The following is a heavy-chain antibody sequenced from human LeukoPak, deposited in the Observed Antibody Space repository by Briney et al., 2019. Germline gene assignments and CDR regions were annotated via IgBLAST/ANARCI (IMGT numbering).Heavy chain of an antibody. CDR2: ISGSGGST. Sequence: PGGSLRLSCAASGFTFNYYWLTWVRQAPGKGLEWVSAISGSGGSTYYADSVKGRFTISRDNSKNTLYLQMNSLRAEDTAVYYCAKDRSCSGGSCYEYYFDYWGQGTLVTVSS. CDR1: GFTFNYYW. D-gene: IGHD2-15*01. J-gene: IGHJ4*02. CDR3: AKDRSCSGGSCYEYYFDY. V-gene: IGHV3-23*01.